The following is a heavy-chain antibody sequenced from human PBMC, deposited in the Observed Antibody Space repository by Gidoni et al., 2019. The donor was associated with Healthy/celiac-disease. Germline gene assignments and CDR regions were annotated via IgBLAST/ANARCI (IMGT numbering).Heavy chain of an antibody. V-gene: IGHV3-30*18. CDR2: ISYDGSNK. Sequence: QVQLVESGGGVVQPGRSLRLSCAASGFTFSSYGMHWVRQAPGKGLEWVAVISYDGSNKYYADSVKGRFTISRDNSKNTLYLQMNSLRAEDTAVYYCAKEVSTWYYGSGSQFDYWGQGTLVTVSS. J-gene: IGHJ4*02. D-gene: IGHD3-10*01. CDR1: GFTFSSYG. CDR3: AKEVSTWYYGSGSQFDY.